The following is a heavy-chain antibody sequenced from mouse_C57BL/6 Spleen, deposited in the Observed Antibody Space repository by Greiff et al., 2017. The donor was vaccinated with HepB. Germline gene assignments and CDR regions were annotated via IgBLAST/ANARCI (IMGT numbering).Heavy chain of an antibody. CDR3: ARSGSSYEAMDY. V-gene: IGHV1-19*01. J-gene: IGHJ4*01. Sequence: VHVKQSGPVLVKPGASVKMSCKASGYTFTDYYMNWVKQSHGKSLEWIGVINPYNGGTSYNQKFKGKATLTVDKSSSTAYMELNSLTSEDSAVYYCARSGSSYEAMDYWGQGTSVTVSS. CDR2: INPYNGGT. CDR1: GYTFTDYY. D-gene: IGHD1-1*01.